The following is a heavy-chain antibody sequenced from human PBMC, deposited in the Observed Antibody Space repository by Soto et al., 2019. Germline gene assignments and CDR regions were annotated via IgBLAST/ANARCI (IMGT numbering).Heavy chain of an antibody. V-gene: IGHV6-1*01. Sequence: PSQTLSLTCAISGDSVSSNSAAWNWIRQSPSRGLEWLGRTYYRSKWYNDYAVSVKSRITINPDTSKNQFSLQLNSVTPEDTAVYYCARDIVVVPSNYLGYYYGMDVWGQGTTVTVSS. CDR2: TYYRSKWYN. J-gene: IGHJ6*02. D-gene: IGHD2-2*01. CDR1: GDSVSSNSAA. CDR3: ARDIVVVPSNYLGYYYGMDV.